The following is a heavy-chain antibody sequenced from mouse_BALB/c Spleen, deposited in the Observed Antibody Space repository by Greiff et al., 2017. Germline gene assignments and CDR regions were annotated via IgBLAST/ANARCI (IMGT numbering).Heavy chain of an antibody. Sequence: VMLVESGPGLVQPSQSLSITCTVSGFSLTSYGVHWVRQSPGKGLEWLGVIWSGGSTDYNAAFISRLSISKDNSTSQVFFKMNSLQANDTAIYYCARRYYGSSFYAMDYWGQGTSVTVSS. V-gene: IGHV2-2*02. CDR1: GFSLTSYG. CDR2: IWSGGST. J-gene: IGHJ4*01. CDR3: ARRYYGSSFYAMDY. D-gene: IGHD1-1*01.